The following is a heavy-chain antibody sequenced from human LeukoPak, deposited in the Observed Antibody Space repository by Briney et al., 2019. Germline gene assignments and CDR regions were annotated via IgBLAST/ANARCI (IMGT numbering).Heavy chain of an antibody. CDR1: GYTFTGYY. CDR3: AREDYYDSSGYQRFEFDY. D-gene: IGHD3-22*01. CDR2: INPNSGGT. V-gene: IGHV1-2*02. Sequence: GASVKVSCKASGYTFTGYYMHWVRQAPGRGLEWMGWINPNSGGTNYAQKFQGRVTTTRDTSISTAYMELSRLRSDDTAVYYCAREDYYDSSGYQRFEFDYWGQGTLVTVSS. J-gene: IGHJ4*02.